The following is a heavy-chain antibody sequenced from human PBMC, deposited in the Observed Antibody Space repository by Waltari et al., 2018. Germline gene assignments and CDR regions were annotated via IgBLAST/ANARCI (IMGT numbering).Heavy chain of an antibody. V-gene: IGHV1-2*02. CDR1: GYNFNGHY. CDR3: ARDGSGSYWYYMDV. CDR2: INSNTGGT. J-gene: IGHJ6*03. D-gene: IGHD3-10*01. Sequence: QVQLVQSGAEVKNPGASVKVSCQASGYNFNGHYIHRVRQAPGQGLEWLGWINSNTGGTKYAQKFQGRVTMTRAASITTVYMELSSLRSDDTAVYYCARDGSGSYWYYMDVWGKGTTVTISS.